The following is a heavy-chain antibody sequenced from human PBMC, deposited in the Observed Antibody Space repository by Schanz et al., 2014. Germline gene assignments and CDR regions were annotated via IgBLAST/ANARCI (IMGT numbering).Heavy chain of an antibody. J-gene: IGHJ4*02. CDR3: ARIGGSVFDY. D-gene: IGHD3-10*01. CDR2: ISDSGTYT. Sequence: EVHLLESGGGLVQPGGSLRLSCTASGFTFSSYSMNWVRQAPGKGLEWLSYISDSGTYTNYADSVKGRFTISRDNSKNSLYRQMNSLRAEDTAVYYCARIGGSVFDYWAQGTLVTVSS. V-gene: IGHV3-48*04. CDR1: GFTFSSYS.